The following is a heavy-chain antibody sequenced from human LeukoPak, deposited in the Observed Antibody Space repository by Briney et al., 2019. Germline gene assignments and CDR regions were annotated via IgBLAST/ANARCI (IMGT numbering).Heavy chain of an antibody. CDR1: GITVRNNY. Sequence: PGGSLRLSCAASGITVRNNYMSWVRQAPGKGLEWASIIYGDGRTYYADSVKGRFTISRDNSKNTLYLQMNSLRPEDTAVYYCARVRSDTSGWYHFDYWGQGTLVTVSS. CDR2: IYGDGRT. D-gene: IGHD6-19*01. J-gene: IGHJ4*02. V-gene: IGHV3-53*01. CDR3: ARVRSDTSGWYHFDY.